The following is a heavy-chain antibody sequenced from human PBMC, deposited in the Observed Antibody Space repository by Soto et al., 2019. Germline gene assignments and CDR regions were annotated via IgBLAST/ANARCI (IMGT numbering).Heavy chain of an antibody. CDR3: ARYRLYDILTGFLYNWFDP. D-gene: IGHD3-9*01. CDR2: IYYSGST. CDR1: GGSISSSSYY. J-gene: IGHJ5*02. V-gene: IGHV4-39*01. Sequence: SETLSLTCTVSGGSISSSSYYWGWIRQPPGKGLEWIGSIYYSGSTYYNPSLKSRVTISVDTSKNQFSLKLSSVTAADTAVYYCARYRLYDILTGFLYNWFDPWGQGTLVTVSS.